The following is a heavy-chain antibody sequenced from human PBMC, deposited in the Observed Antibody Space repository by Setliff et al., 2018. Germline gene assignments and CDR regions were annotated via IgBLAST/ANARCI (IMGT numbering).Heavy chain of an antibody. D-gene: IGHD6-19*01. J-gene: IGHJ4*02. CDR3: ARVPPQCYFDY. V-gene: IGHV4-59*11. CDR1: GGSISGHY. Sequence: PSETLSLTCTVSGGSISGHYWSWVRQPPGKGLEWIGYYSGGTNYNPSLKSRVTISVDTSKNQFSLKLSSVTAADSAIYYCARVPPQCYFDYWGQGTLVTVSS. CDR2: YSGGT.